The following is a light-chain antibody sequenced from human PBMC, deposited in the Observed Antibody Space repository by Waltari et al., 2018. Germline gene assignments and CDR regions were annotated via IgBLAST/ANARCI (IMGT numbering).Light chain of an antibody. CDR1: SPNIGAASD. Sequence: QSVLTQPPSVSGAPGQRVTISCTGRSPNIGAASDVPWYQQLPGTAPKLLIYGNNNRPSGVPDRFSASKSGTSASLAITGLQAEDEADYYCQSYDSSLSGWVFGGRTKLTVL. V-gene: IGLV1-40*01. CDR2: GNN. CDR3: QSYDSSLSGWV. J-gene: IGLJ3*02.